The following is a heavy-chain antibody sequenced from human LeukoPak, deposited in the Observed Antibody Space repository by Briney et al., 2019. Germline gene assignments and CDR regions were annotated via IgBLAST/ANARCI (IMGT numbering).Heavy chain of an antibody. CDR1: GYSFTTYW. Sequence: HGESLKISCKGSGYSFTTYWIGWVRQMPGKGLEWMGIIYPGDSDTRYSPSFQGQVTISADNSISTAYLQGSSLTASDTAMYYCARQEYSSSSADYWGQGTLVTVSS. V-gene: IGHV5-51*01. J-gene: IGHJ4*02. CDR2: IYPGDSDT. D-gene: IGHD6-6*01. CDR3: ARQEYSSSSADY.